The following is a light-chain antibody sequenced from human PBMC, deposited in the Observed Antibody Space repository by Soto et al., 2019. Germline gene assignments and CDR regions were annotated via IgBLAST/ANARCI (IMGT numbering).Light chain of an antibody. CDR1: SSDVGRYNY. V-gene: IGLV2-8*01. J-gene: IGLJ1*01. Sequence: QSVLTQPPPASGSPGQSVTISCTGTSSDVGRYNYVSWYQQHPGKAPKLMISEVNKRASGVPDRFSGSKSGNTASLTVSGLQAEDEADYYCSSYAGTPFVFGTGTKVTVL. CDR2: EVN. CDR3: SSYAGTPFV.